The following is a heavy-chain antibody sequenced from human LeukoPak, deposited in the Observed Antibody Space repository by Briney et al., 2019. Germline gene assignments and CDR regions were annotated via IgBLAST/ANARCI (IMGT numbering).Heavy chain of an antibody. CDR1: GGCISSSSYY. CDR2: IYYSGST. J-gene: IGHJ4*02. Sequence: SETLSLTCTVSGGCISSSSYYWGWIRQPPGKGLEWIGSIYYSGSTYYNPSLKSRVTISVDTSKNQFSLKLSSVTAADTAVYYCARGPPPDFDYWGRGTLVTVSS. V-gene: IGHV4-39*07. CDR3: ARGPPPDFDY.